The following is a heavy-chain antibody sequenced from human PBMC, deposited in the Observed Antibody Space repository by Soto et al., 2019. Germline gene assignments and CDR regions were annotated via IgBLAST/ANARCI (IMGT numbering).Heavy chain of an antibody. CDR1: GFSLSTSGVG. V-gene: IGHV2-5*02. Sequence: QITLKESGPTLVKPTQTLTLTCTFSGFSLSTSGVGVGWIRQPPGKALEWLALIYWDDDKRYSPSLKSRLTITKDXXKXQXXLTMTNMDPVDTATYYCAHRRAVPYYYDSSGYYNYWGQGTLVTVSS. J-gene: IGHJ4*02. CDR3: AHRRAVPYYYDSSGYYNY. CDR2: IYWDDDK. D-gene: IGHD3-22*01.